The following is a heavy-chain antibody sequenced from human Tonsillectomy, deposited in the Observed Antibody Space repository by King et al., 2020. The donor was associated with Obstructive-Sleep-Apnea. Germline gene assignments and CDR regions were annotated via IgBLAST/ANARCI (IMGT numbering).Heavy chain of an antibody. CDR2: IYWDDDQ. Sequence: TLKESGPTLVKPTQTLTLTCNFSGFSLSNRGVGVAWIRQPPGKALEWLALIYWDDDQRYSPSLRNRLTITKYTSKNQVVLTMTNMDPVDTATYYCARDLVQTRERYNYFDYWGQGTLVTVSS. D-gene: IGHD5-24*01. CDR3: ARDLVQTRERYNYFDY. J-gene: IGHJ4*02. CDR1: GFSLSNRGVG. V-gene: IGHV2-5*02.